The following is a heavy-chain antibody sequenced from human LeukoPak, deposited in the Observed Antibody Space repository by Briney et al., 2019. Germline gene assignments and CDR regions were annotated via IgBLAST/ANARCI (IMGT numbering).Heavy chain of an antibody. J-gene: IGHJ6*03. Sequence: GGSLRLSCAASGFTASSNYMSWVRQAPGKGLEWVSVIYSGGSTYYADSVKGRFTISRDNSKNTLYLQMNSLRAEDTAVYYCARDPHGLYYYYYYMDVWGKGTTVTVSS. CDR3: ARDPHGLYYYYYYMDV. V-gene: IGHV3-66*01. D-gene: IGHD3/OR15-3a*01. CDR1: GFTASSNY. CDR2: IYSGGST.